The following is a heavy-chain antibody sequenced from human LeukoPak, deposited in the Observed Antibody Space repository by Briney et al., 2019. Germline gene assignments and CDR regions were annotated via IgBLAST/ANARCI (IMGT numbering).Heavy chain of an antibody. V-gene: IGHV1-46*01. Sequence: ASVKVSCKASGYTFTSYYMHWVRQAPGQGLEWMGIINPSGGSTSYAQKFHGRVTMTRDMSTSTVYMELSSLRSEDTAVYYCARELVMSLEYDRLWFDPWGQGTLVTVSS. CDR2: INPSGGST. J-gene: IGHJ5*02. CDR1: GYTFTSYY. CDR3: ARELVMSLEYDRLWFDP. D-gene: IGHD1-1*01.